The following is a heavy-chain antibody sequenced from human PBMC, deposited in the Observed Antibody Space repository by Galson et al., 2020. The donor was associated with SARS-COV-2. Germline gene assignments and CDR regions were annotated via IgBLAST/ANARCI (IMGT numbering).Heavy chain of an antibody. CDR3: TRGLRFLEWLSGDY. CDR1: GFTFSDYY. V-gene: IGHV3-11*06. D-gene: IGHD3-3*01. Sequence: GGSLRLSCAASGFTFSDYYMSWIRQAPGKGLEWVSYISSSSSYTNYADSVKGRFTISRDNAKNSLYPQMNSLRAEDTAVYYCTRGLRFLEWLSGDYWGQGTLVTVSS. CDR2: ISSSSSYT. J-gene: IGHJ4*02.